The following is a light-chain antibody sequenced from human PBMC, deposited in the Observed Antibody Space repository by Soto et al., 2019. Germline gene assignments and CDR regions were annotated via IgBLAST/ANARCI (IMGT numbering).Light chain of an antibody. CDR2: GAS. V-gene: IGKV3-15*01. CDR3: QQYIRWPLT. Sequence: EIVMTQSPATLSVSPGERATLSCRASQSVSSNLAWYQQKPGQAPSLLIYGASTRATGTPARFSGSGSGTDFTLTISSLQSEDFTVYYCQQYIRWPLTFGGGTKVDIK. J-gene: IGKJ4*01. CDR1: QSVSSN.